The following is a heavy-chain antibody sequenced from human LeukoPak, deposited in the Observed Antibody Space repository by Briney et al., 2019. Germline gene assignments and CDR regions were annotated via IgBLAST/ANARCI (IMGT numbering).Heavy chain of an antibody. CDR3: ARDYRGYFWSGFRFDP. D-gene: IGHD3-3*01. J-gene: IGHJ5*02. V-gene: IGHV1-2*02. Sequence: GASVKVSCKASGYTFTSYGISWVRQAPGQGLEWMGWINPNSGGTNYGQRFQGRVTMTRDTSISTVYMELSRLRSDDTAVYYCARDYRGYFWSGFRFDPWGQGTLVTVSS. CDR2: INPNSGGT. CDR1: GYTFTSYG.